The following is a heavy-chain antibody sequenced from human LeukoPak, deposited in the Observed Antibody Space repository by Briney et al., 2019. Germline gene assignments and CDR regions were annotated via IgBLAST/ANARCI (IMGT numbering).Heavy chain of an antibody. Sequence: PGGSLRLSCAASGFTFSSYAMSWVRQAPGKGLEWVSAISGSGGSTYYADSVKGRFTISRDNSKNTLYLQMNSLRAEDTAVYYCAKDHGSGSYYGTEGLFDYWGQGTLVTVSS. CDR1: GFTFSSYA. CDR2: ISGSGGST. D-gene: IGHD3-10*01. V-gene: IGHV3-23*01. CDR3: AKDHGSGSYYGTEGLFDY. J-gene: IGHJ4*02.